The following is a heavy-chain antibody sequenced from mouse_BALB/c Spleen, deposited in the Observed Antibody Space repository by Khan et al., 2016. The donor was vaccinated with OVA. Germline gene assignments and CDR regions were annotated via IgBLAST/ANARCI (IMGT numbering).Heavy chain of an antibody. V-gene: IGHV5-17*02. D-gene: IGHD2-1*01. CDR3: ARSGGNFHWYFDV. CDR1: GFTFSSFG. Sequence: DVQLVESGGGLVQPGGSRKLSCAASGFTFSSFGMHWVRQAPKKGLEWVAYMSSGSSTIYYGDTVKGRFTISRDNPKNTLFLQMTSLRSEDTAMYYCARSGGNFHWYFDVWGAGTSVTVSS. CDR2: MSSGSSTI. J-gene: IGHJ1*01.